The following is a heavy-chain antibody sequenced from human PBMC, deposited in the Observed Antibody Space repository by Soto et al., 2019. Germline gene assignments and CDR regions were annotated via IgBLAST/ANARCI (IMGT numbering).Heavy chain of an antibody. V-gene: IGHV1-58*01. CDR3: APNTLATGWLNSAHYYGMDV. CDR1: GSPLTNSA. D-gene: IGHD2-2*02. Sequence: GAPVKVFSKASGSPLTNSAVQWVRQARGQRLEWIGRIVVGTGNTDYARKFQERVTITRDMSTRTAYMELSSLRSEDTAVYYCAPNTLATGWLNSAHYYGMDVGCRGTTVDVSS. CDR2: IVVGTGNT. J-gene: IGHJ6*04.